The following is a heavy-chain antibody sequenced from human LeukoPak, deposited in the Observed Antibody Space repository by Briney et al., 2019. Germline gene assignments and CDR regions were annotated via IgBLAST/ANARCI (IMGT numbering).Heavy chain of an antibody. CDR1: GYTFTSYD. D-gene: IGHD2-15*01. J-gene: IGHJ3*02. V-gene: IGHV1-2*02. Sequence: GASVKVSCKASGYTFTSYDINWVRQATGQGLEWMGWINPNSGGTNYAQKFQGRVTMTRDTSISTAYMELSRLRSDDTAVYYCARTSFRVVGGAFDIWGQGTMVTVSS. CDR2: INPNSGGT. CDR3: ARTSFRVVGGAFDI.